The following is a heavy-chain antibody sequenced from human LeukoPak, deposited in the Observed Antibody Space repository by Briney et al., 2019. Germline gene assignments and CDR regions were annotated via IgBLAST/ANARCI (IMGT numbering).Heavy chain of an antibody. CDR3: AKDGHYDSSGFTLQY. V-gene: IGHV3-23*01. Sequence: GGSLRLSCAASGFTFTNYAITWVRQAPGKGLEWVSTISSSGANTYYADSVRGRFTISRDNSKNTLYLQMNSLRAEDTAVYYCAKDGHYDSSGFTLQYWGQGTLVSVSS. J-gene: IGHJ1*01. D-gene: IGHD3-22*01. CDR2: ISSSGANT. CDR1: GFTFTNYA.